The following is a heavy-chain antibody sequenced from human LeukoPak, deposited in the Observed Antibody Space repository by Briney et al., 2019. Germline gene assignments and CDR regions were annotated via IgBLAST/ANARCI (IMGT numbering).Heavy chain of an antibody. D-gene: IGHD2-2*01. CDR3: AKDMSCSSISCPLDY. Sequence: GGSLRLSCAASGFTFSSYGMHWVRQAPGKGLEWVAVISYDGSNKNYADSVKGRFTISRDNSKNTLYPQMNSLRAEDTAAYYCAKDMSCSSISCPLDYWGQETLVTVSS. CDR2: ISYDGSNK. J-gene: IGHJ4*02. V-gene: IGHV3-30*18. CDR1: GFTFSSYG.